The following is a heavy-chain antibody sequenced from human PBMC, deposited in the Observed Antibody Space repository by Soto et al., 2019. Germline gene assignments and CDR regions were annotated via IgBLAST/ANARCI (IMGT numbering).Heavy chain of an antibody. CDR2: IYHTGTT. V-gene: IGHV4-38-2*01. J-gene: IGHJ4*02. D-gene: IGHD5-12*01. CDR1: GDSISSGYF. Sequence: SETLSLTCAVSGDSISSGYFWAWIRQPPGKGLEWIGSIYHTGTTYYNPSLKSRVTISVDTSKNQFSLKLSSVTAADSAVYFCARTEHVGYDPYCGQGTLVT. CDR3: ARTEHVGYDPY.